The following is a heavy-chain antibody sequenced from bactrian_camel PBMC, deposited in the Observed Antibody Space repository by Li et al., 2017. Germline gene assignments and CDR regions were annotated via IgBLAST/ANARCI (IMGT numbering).Heavy chain of an antibody. CDR3: AADPFSEPDKCGRMTRGDFEFERSDFQY. J-gene: IGHJ4*01. Sequence: VQLVESGGGSVQAGGSLRLSCAASGYTIDKHCMGWFRQAPGKEREGVAARDPLGRTTYADFVNGRFTISRGNAENTLYLQMHSLKPEDTAMYFCAADPFSEPDKCGRMTRGDFEFERSDFQYWGQGTQVTVS. V-gene: IGHV3S53*01. D-gene: IGHD1*01. CDR1: GYTIDKHC. CDR2: RDPLGRT.